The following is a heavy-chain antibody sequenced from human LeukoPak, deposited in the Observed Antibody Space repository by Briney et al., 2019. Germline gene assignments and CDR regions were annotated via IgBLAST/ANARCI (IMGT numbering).Heavy chain of an antibody. D-gene: IGHD6-13*01. CDR1: GFTFSSYG. CDR3: AKDLSGIPWFDP. J-gene: IGHJ5*02. Sequence: PGGSLRLSCAASGFTFSSYGMHWVRQAPGKGLEWVAVIWYDGSNKYYADSVKGRFTISRDNSKNTLYLQMNSLRAEDTAVYYCAKDLSGIPWFDPWGQGTLVTVSS. CDR2: IWYDGSNK. V-gene: IGHV3-33*06.